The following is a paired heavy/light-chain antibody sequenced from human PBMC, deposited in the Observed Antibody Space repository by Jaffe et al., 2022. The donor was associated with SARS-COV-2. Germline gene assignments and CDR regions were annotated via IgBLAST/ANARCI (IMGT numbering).Light chain of an antibody. Sequence: DIVMTQSPDSLAVSLGERATINCKSSQSVLYSSNNKNYLAWYQQKPGQPPKLLIYWASTRESGVPDRFSGSGSGTDFTLTISSLQAEDVAVYYCQQYYSTLITFGPGTKVDIK. J-gene: IGKJ3*01. CDR2: WAS. CDR3: QQYYSTLIT. V-gene: IGKV4-1*01. CDR1: QSVLYSSNNKNY.
Heavy chain of an antibody. V-gene: IGHV3-23*01. CDR1: GFTFSSYA. Sequence: EVQLLESGGGLVQPGGSLRLSCAASGFTFSSYAMSWVRQAPGKGLEWVSAISGSGGSTYYADSVKGRFTISRDNSKNTLYLQMNSLRAEDTAVYYCAKRSYYYDSSRWAHAFDIWGQGTMVTVSS. CDR2: ISGSGGST. J-gene: IGHJ3*02. D-gene: IGHD3-22*01. CDR3: AKRSYYYDSSRWAHAFDI.